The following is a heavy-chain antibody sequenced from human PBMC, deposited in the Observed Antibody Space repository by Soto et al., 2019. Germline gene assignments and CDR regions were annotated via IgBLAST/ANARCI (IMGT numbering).Heavy chain of an antibody. D-gene: IGHD3-3*01. Sequence: GGSLRLSCAASGFTFSDYYMSWIRQAPGKGLEWVSYITSSTSDTNYADSMKGRFTISRDNAKNSLYLQMNSLRAEDTAVYYCARVVPWSGYLNYFDYWGQGTLVTVSS. V-gene: IGHV3-11*06. CDR2: ITSSTSDT. J-gene: IGHJ4*02. CDR3: ARVVPWSGYLNYFDY. CDR1: GFTFSDYY.